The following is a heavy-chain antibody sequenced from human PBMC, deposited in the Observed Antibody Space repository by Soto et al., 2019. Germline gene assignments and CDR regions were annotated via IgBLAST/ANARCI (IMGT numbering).Heavy chain of an antibody. CDR3: ARDREPDGIWTFDY. V-gene: IGHV3-23*01. CDR1: GFTLAKYT. CDR2: SYSTGGT. Sequence: QPGGSLRLSCAASGFTLAKYTMGWVRQAPGKGLEWVAESYSTGGTEYADSVKGRFIIFRDNSKSTLFLQMNSLGVGDTALYYCARDREPDGIWTFDYWGQGTLVTVSS. D-gene: IGHD3-9*01. J-gene: IGHJ4*02.